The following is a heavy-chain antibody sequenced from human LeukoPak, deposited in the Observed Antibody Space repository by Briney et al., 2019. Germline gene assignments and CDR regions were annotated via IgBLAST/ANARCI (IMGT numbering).Heavy chain of an antibody. V-gene: IGHV3-53*01. CDR2: IYSGGST. Sequence: GGSLRLSCAASGFTVSSNYMSWVRQAPGKGLEWVSGIYSGGSTYYADSVEGRFTISRDNSKNTLYLQMNSLRAEDTAVYYCARGVGSGSRLRAGDYWGQGTLVTVSS. CDR3: ARGVGSGSRLRAGDY. D-gene: IGHD1-26*01. J-gene: IGHJ4*02. CDR1: GFTVSSNY.